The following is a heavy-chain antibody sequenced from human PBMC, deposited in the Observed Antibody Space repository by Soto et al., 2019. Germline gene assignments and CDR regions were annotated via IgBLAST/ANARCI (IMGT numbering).Heavy chain of an antibody. Sequence: SETLSLTCTVSGGSISSSSYYWGWIRQPPGKGLEWIGSIYYSGSTYYNPSLKSRVTISVDTSKNQFSLKLSSVTAADTALYYCARHARERLLVDWFDPWGQGTLVTVSS. V-gene: IGHV4-39*01. CDR2: IYYSGST. CDR3: ARHARERLLVDWFDP. D-gene: IGHD2-15*01. CDR1: GGSISSSSYY. J-gene: IGHJ5*02.